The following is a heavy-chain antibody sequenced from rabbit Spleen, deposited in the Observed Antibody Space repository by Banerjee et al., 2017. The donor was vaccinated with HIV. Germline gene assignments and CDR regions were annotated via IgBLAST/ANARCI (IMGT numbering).Heavy chain of an antibody. V-gene: IGHV1S40*01. CDR3: ARWGYIGSSGYGQHDL. CDR1: GFSFSRGYY. Sequence: QSLEESGGDLVKPGASLTLTCTASGFSFSRGYYMCWVRQAPGKGLEWIACIDGDSSSKTYYASWAKGRFTGSKASSTTVTLQLNSLTVADTATYFCARWGYIGSSGYGQHDLWGQGTLVTVS. CDR2: IDGDSSSKT. D-gene: IGHD6-1*01. J-gene: IGHJ3*01.